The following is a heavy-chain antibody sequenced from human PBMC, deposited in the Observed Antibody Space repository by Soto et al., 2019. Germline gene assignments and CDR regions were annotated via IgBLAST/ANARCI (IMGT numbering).Heavy chain of an antibody. J-gene: IGHJ6*02. Sequence: QVQLLQSGGEVKTPVASVTVSCKALGYTSSSYGINWVRQAPGQGLEWMGWISVFNGDTKYAQKFQARVAITKDPGTSTAHMELRSLRSDDAAVYFCATKDDHKDAQPYYYGMDVWGQGTTVAVSS. CDR2: ISVFNGDT. CDR3: ATKDDHKDAQPYYYGMDV. CDR1: GYTSSSYG. D-gene: IGHD3-16*01. V-gene: IGHV1-18*01.